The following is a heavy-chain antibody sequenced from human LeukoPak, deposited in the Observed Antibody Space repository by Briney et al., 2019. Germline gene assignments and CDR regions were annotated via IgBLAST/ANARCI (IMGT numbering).Heavy chain of an antibody. CDR1: GYTFTSYA. V-gene: IGHV1-3*03. J-gene: IGHJ6*03. D-gene: IGHD3-10*01. CDR2: INAGNGNT. Sequence: ASVKVSCKASGYTFTSYAMHWVRQAPGQRLEWMGWINAGNGNTKYSQEFQGRVTMTRNTSISTAYMELSSLRSEDTAVYYCARAYGSGSYTSYYYYMDVWGKGTTVTISS. CDR3: ARAYGSGSYTSYYYYMDV.